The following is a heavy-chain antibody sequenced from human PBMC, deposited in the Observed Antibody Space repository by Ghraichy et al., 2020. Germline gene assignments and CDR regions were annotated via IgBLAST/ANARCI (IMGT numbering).Heavy chain of an antibody. Sequence: SETLSLTCTVSGGSISSYYWSWIRQPPGKGLEWIGYIYYSGSTNYNPSLKSRVTISVDTSKNQFSLKLSSVTAADTAVYYCARDPFSGTSDYWGQGTLVTVSS. J-gene: IGHJ4*02. CDR2: IYYSGST. CDR1: GGSISSYY. D-gene: IGHD5-12*01. CDR3: ARDPFSGTSDY. V-gene: IGHV4-59*01.